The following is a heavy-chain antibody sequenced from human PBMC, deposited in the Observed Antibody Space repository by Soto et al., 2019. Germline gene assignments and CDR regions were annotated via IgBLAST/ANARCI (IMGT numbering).Heavy chain of an antibody. J-gene: IGHJ4*02. Sequence: EVQLLESGGGLVQPGGSLRLSCAASGFTFSSYAMSWVRQAPGEGLEWVSAISGSGGSTYYADSVKGRFTFSRDNSKNTLYMQMNSLRAEDTAVYYCAKASGWFGEFDYWGQVTLVTVSS. D-gene: IGHD3-10*01. CDR1: GFTFSSYA. V-gene: IGHV3-23*01. CDR2: ISGSGGST. CDR3: AKASGWFGEFDY.